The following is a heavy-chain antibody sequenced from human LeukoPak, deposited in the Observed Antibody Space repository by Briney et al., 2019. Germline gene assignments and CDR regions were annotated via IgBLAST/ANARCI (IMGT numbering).Heavy chain of an antibody. CDR2: ISSSGSTI. V-gene: IGHV3-11*01. CDR1: GFTFSDYY. J-gene: IGHJ4*02. Sequence: GSLRLSCAASGFTFSDYYMSWIRQAPGKGLEWVSYISSSGSTIYYANSVKGRFTISRDNAKNSLYLQMNSLRAEDTAVYYCAGDKVFRSRAREYYSGSGSYGGQGTLVTVSS. D-gene: IGHD3-10*01. CDR3: AGDKVFRSRAREYYSGSGSY.